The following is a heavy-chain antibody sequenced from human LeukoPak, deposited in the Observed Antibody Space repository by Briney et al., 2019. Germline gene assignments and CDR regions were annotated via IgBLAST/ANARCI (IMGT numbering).Heavy chain of an antibody. CDR2: IYHSGST. CDR3: ARVHYDFWSGYYYYYYYYMDV. D-gene: IGHD3-3*01. Sequence: SETLSLTCTVSGYSISSGYYWGWIRQPPGKGLEWIGSIYHSGSTYYNPSLKSRVTISVDTSKNQFSLKLSSVTAADTAVYYCARVHYDFWSGYYYYYYYYMDVWGKGTTVTVSS. J-gene: IGHJ6*03. CDR1: GYSISSGYY. V-gene: IGHV4-38-2*02.